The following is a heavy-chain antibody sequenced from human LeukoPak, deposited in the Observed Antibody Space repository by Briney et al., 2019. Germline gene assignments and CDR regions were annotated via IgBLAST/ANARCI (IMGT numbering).Heavy chain of an antibody. V-gene: IGHV3-7*04. CDR3: ARDFVSEPRDDSFDI. CDR2: IKRDGSDT. D-gene: IGHD1-14*01. Sequence: GGSLRLSCVASGFTLSNYWMTWVRQAPGKGLEWVANIKRDGSDTYYVDSVKGRFTISRGNAKNSLFLQMNSLRADDTAVYYCARDFVSEPRDDSFDIWGQGTMVTVSS. CDR1: GFTLSNYW. J-gene: IGHJ3*02.